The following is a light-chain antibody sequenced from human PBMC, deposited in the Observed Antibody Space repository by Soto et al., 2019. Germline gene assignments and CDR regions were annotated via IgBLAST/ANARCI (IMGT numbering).Light chain of an antibody. J-gene: IGLJ2*01. CDR3: ASYTGNNAWL. CDR1: NSDLPIYNS. Sequence: QSVLTQPASVSGSPGQSITISCTGTNSDLPIYNSVSWYQQHPGKAPKLILFEAINRPSGISNRFSGSKSDTTASLTISVLQTDDEGDYYCASYTGNNAWLFGGGTKLTVL. CDR2: EAI. V-gene: IGLV2-14*01.